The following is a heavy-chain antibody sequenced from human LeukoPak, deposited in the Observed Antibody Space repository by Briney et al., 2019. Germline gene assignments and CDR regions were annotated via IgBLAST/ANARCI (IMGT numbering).Heavy chain of an antibody. J-gene: IGHJ6*03. V-gene: IGHV1-2*02. CDR3: ARGGGLDYGDFPVNYYYYYMDV. Sequence: GASVKVSCKASGYTFTGYYMHWVRQAPGQGLEWMGWINPNSGGTNYAQKFQGRVTMTRDTSISTAYMELSRLRSDDTAVYYCARGGGLDYGDFPVNYYYYYMDVWGKGTTVTVSS. CDR1: GYTFTGYY. CDR2: INPNSGGT. D-gene: IGHD4-17*01.